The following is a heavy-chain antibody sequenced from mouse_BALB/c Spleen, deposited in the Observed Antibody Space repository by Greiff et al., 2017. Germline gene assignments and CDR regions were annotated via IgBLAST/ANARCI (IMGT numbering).Heavy chain of an antibody. CDR2: IDPFNGGT. Sequence: EVQLQESGPELMKPGASVKISCKASGYSFTSYYMHWVKQSHGKSLEWIGYIDPFNGGTSYNQKFKGKATLTVDKSSSTAYMHLSSLTSEDSAVYYCARWENPYYFDYWGQGTTLTVSS. CDR1: GYSFTSYY. V-gene: IGHV1S135*01. J-gene: IGHJ2*01. D-gene: IGHD4-1*01. CDR3: ARWENPYYFDY.